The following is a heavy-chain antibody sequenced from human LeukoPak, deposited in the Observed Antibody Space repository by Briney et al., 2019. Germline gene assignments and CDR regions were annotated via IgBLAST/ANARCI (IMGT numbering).Heavy chain of an antibody. CDR3: AKVPMVRGVIYYFDY. V-gene: IGHV3-23*01. D-gene: IGHD3-10*01. Sequence: PGGSLRLSCAASGFTFSSYAMSWVRQAPGKGLEWVSAISGGGGSTYYADSVKGRFTISRDNSKNTLYLQMNSLRAEDTAVYYCAKVPMVRGVIYYFDYWGQGTLVTVSS. J-gene: IGHJ4*02. CDR1: GFTFSSYA. CDR2: ISGGGGST.